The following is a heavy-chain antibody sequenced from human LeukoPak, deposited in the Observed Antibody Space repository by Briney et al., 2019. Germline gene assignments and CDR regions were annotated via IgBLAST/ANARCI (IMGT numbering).Heavy chain of an antibody. J-gene: IGHJ5*02. D-gene: IGHD3-22*01. CDR2: INSDGSTT. V-gene: IGHV3-74*01. Sequence: GGSLRLSCAASGFTFSSYWMHWVRQAPGKGLVWVSRINSDGSTTSYADSVKGRFTISRDNAKNTLYLQMTSLRAEDTAVYYCARSGYYFGFDPWGQGTLVTVSS. CDR3: ARSGYYFGFDP. CDR1: GFTFSSYW.